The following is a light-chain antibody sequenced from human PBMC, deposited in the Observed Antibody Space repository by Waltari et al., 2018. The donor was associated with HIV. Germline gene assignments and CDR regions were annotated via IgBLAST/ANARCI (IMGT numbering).Light chain of an antibody. V-gene: IGKV1-39*01. CDR2: AAS. Sequence: DIQMTQSPYSLSASLGDRVIITCRASQTISTYVNWYQHKPVRAPNLLIYAASSLQSGVPSRFSGSGSGTDFTLTITSLQAEDFATYYCQQTYNKITFGPGTKV. CDR3: QQTYNKIT. J-gene: IGKJ3*01. CDR1: QTISTY.